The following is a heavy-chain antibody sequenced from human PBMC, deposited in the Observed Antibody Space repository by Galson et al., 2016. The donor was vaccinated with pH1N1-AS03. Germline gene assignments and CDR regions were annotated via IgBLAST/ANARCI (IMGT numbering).Heavy chain of an antibody. J-gene: IGHJ4*02. V-gene: IGHV3-21*03. D-gene: IGHD2-2*01. CDR2: ISRSSTYI. CDR3: ARTFPGRVVVVAAAMQEGPDY. CDR1: GFTFSGYS. Sequence: LRLSCAASGFTFSGYSMNWFRQAPGKGLEWVSSISRSSTYIYYADSVKGRFTISRDNAKNSLFLQMHSLRAEDASVYYCARTFPGRVVVVAAAMQEGPDYWGQGTLVTVSS.